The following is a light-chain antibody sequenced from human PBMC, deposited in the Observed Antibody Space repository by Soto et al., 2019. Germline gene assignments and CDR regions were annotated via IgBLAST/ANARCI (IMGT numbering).Light chain of an antibody. CDR3: AAWDDSLNGFWV. J-gene: IGLJ3*02. CDR1: SYNIGSNT. V-gene: IGLV1-44*01. Sequence: QSVLTQPPSASGTPGQRVTISCSGSSYNIGSNTVNWYQQLPGTAPKLLIYSNNQRPSGVPGRFSGSKSGTSASLAISGHQSEYEADYYCAAWDDSLNGFWVFGGGTKLTVL. CDR2: SNN.